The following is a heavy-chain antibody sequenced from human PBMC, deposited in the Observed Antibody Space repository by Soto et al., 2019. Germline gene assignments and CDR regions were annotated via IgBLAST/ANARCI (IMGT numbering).Heavy chain of an antibody. J-gene: IGHJ5*02. Sequence: QLQLVQSGAEVKKPGASVKVSCKASGYTFTDYYMHWVRQAPGQGLEWMGWINPGSGGTNFAQKFQGRVTMTRDTANSTAYMEVSSLTSDDTAVYFCARGVGSSWFDPWGQGTLVTVSS. V-gene: IGHV1-2*02. CDR2: INPGSGGT. CDR3: ARGVGSSWFDP. CDR1: GYTFTDYY. D-gene: IGHD6-25*01.